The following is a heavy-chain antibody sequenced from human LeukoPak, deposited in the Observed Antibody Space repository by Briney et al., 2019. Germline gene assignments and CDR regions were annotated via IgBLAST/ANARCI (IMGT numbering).Heavy chain of an antibody. J-gene: IGHJ6*02. CDR2: ISAYNGNT. V-gene: IGHV1-18*01. D-gene: IGHD3-3*01. CDR1: GYTFTSYG. Sequence: ASVKVSCKASGYTFTSYGISWVRQAPGQGLEWMGWISAYNGNTNYAQKLQGRVTMTTDTSTSTAYMELRSLRSDDTAVYYCARAGPRFGYYYGMDVWGQGTTVTVSS. CDR3: ARAGPRFGYYYGMDV.